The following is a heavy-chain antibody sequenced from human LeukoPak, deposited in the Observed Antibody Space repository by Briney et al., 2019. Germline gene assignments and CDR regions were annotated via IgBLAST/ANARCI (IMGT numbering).Heavy chain of an antibody. CDR2: IYSSENT. J-gene: IGHJ4*02. Sequence: SETLSLTCTVSGGSISRYYWSWIRQPPGKGLEWIGYIYSSENTYYNPSLNSRVTISVDTSKNQFSLKLSSVTAADTAVYYCAREGTAMVDYWGQGTLVTVSS. CDR3: AREGTAMVDY. D-gene: IGHD5-18*01. V-gene: IGHV4-59*12. CDR1: GGSISRYY.